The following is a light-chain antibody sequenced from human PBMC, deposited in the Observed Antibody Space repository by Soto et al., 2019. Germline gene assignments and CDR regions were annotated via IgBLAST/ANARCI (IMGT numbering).Light chain of an antibody. J-gene: IGKJ2*01. CDR2: RAS. CDR3: QQYNYRPFT. Sequence: EIVMTQSPATLSVSPGEGATLSCRASQSVTTNLAWYQQKPGQAPRLLIYRASTRPTGIPGRFSGSGSGTDFTLTISSLQSEDFAVYYCQQYNYRPFTCGLGTKLEIK. CDR1: QSVTTN. V-gene: IGKV3-15*01.